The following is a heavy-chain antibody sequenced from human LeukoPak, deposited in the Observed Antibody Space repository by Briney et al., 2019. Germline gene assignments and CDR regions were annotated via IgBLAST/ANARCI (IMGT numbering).Heavy chain of an antibody. CDR1: GFSISSGYY. Sequence: KASETLSLTCSVSGFSISSGYYWAWIRQPPGKGLEWIGTIYHAGSTYYNPSLKSPVTISVDTSKNQFSLKLNSVTAADTAVYCCARSPSGSNWYSYFDYWGQGTLVTVSS. CDR2: IYHAGST. CDR3: ARSPSGSNWYSYFDY. D-gene: IGHD6-13*01. V-gene: IGHV4-38-2*02. J-gene: IGHJ4*02.